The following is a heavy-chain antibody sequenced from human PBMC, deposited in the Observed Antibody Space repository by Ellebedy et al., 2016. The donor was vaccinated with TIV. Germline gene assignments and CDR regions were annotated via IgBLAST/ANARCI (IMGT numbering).Heavy chain of an antibody. Sequence: ASVKVSCKASGYTFTSYFLYWVRQAPGQGLEWMGMINPASGNSNYAQKFQGRVAMTRDTSTNTDYMELSSLRSEDTAVYYCARGDNYYYDSSGYYYNYWGQGTLVTVSS. J-gene: IGHJ4*02. D-gene: IGHD3-22*01. V-gene: IGHV1-46*01. CDR1: GYTFTSYF. CDR3: ARGDNYYYDSSGYYYNY. CDR2: INPASGNS.